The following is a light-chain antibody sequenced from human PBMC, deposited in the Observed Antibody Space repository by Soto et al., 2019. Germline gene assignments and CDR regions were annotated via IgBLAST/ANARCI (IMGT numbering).Light chain of an antibody. Sequence: ALTQPPSASGSPGQSVAISCTGTSSDVGGYNYVSWYQQHPGKAPKLMIYEVNKRPSGVPDRFSGSKSGNTASLTVSGLQAEDEADYYCSSYVGSSNVFGTGTKVTVL. J-gene: IGLJ1*01. CDR2: EVN. CDR1: SSDVGGYNY. V-gene: IGLV2-8*01. CDR3: SSYVGSSNV.